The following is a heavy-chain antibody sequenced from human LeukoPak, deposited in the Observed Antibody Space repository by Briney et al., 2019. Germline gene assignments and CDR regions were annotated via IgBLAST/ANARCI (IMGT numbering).Heavy chain of an antibody. Sequence: PGESLKISGKGSGYTFTSYWIGWVRQMPGKVLEFMGIIYPGDSDTRYSPSFQGQVTISADKSISTAYLQWSSLKASDTAMYYCARLRPYGDYAINYWGQGTLVTVSS. V-gene: IGHV5-51*01. CDR3: ARLRPYGDYAINY. J-gene: IGHJ4*02. CDR1: GYTFTSYW. CDR2: IYPGDSDT. D-gene: IGHD4-17*01.